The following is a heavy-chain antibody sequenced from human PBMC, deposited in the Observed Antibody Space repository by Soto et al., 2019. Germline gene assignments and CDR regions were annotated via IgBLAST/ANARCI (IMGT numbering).Heavy chain of an antibody. V-gene: IGHV1-2*02. CDR2: INPNSGGT. J-gene: IGHJ4*02. CDR1: GYTFTGYY. Sequence: GASVKVSCKASGYTFTGYYMHWVRQAPGQGLEWMGWINPNSGGTNYAQKFQGRVTMTRDTSISTAYMELSRLRSDDTAVYYCARVAHCTNGVCHFDYWGQGTLVTVSS. D-gene: IGHD2-8*01. CDR3: ARVAHCTNGVCHFDY.